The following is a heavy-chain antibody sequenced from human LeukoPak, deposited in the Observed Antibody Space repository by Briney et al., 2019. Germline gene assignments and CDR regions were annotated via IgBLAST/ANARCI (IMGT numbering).Heavy chain of an antibody. CDR1: GGPVSSGSYY. CDR3: ARYYGGNSEFDY. CDR2: IYYSGST. J-gene: IGHJ4*02. V-gene: IGHV4-61*01. D-gene: IGHD4-23*01. Sequence: SETLSLTCTVSGGPVSSGSYYWSWIRQPPGKGLEWIGYIYYSGSTNYNPSLKSRVTISVDTSKNQFSLKLSSVTAADTAVYYCARYYGGNSEFDYWGQGTLVTVSS.